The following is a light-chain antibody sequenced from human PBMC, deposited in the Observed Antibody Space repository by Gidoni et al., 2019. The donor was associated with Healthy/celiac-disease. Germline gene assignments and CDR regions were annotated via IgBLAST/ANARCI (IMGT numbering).Light chain of an antibody. CDR3: QQYNNWPLYT. J-gene: IGKJ2*01. CDR1: QSVSSN. CDR2: GAS. V-gene: IGKV3-15*01. Sequence: EIVMTPSPATLSVSPGERATLSCRASQSVSSNLAWYQQEPGQAPRLLIYGASTRATGIPARFSGSGSGTEFTLTISSLQSEDFAVYYCQQYNNWPLYTFGQGTKLEIK.